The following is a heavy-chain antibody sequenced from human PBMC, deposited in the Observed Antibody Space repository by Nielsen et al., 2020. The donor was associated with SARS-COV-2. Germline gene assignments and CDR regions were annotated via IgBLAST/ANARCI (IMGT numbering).Heavy chain of an antibody. J-gene: IGHJ6*02. Sequence: GGSLRLSCAASGFTFSSYGMNWVRQAPGKGLEWVSSISSSSSYIYYADSVKGRFTISRDNAKNSLYLQMNSLRAEDTAVYYCARDGVETNDNYYYYGMDVWGQGTTVTVSS. CDR3: ARDGVETNDNYYYYGMDV. V-gene: IGHV3-21*01. CDR1: GFTFSSYG. CDR2: ISSSSSYI. D-gene: IGHD3-3*01.